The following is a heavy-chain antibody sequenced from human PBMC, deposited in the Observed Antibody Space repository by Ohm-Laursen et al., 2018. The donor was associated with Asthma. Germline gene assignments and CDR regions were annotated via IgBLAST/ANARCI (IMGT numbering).Heavy chain of an antibody. J-gene: IGHJ5*02. CDR2: VYYSGTT. D-gene: IGHD2-2*01. CDR3: ARGVYQLPPGS. V-gene: IGHV4-31*03. Sequence: SQTLSLTCTVSGDSINSGNNYWSWIRQHPGKGLEWIGYVYYSGTTYYNPSLESRVTISVDTSKNQFSLKLSSVTAADTAVYYCARGVYQLPPGSWGQGTLVTVSS. CDR1: GDSINSGNNY.